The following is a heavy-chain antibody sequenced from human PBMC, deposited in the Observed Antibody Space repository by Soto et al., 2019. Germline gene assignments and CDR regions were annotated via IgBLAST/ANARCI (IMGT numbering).Heavy chain of an antibody. CDR2: ISGGGGTT. Sequence: GGSLRLSCAASGFTFNIFAMSWVRQAPGKGLEWVSAISGGGGTTYYADSVKGRFTISRDNSKNTLYLQMNSLRAEDTAVYYCAKAERYCSGGSCYVNSDYWGQGTLVTVSS. J-gene: IGHJ4*02. V-gene: IGHV3-23*01. D-gene: IGHD2-15*01. CDR3: AKAERYCSGGSCYVNSDY. CDR1: GFTFNIFA.